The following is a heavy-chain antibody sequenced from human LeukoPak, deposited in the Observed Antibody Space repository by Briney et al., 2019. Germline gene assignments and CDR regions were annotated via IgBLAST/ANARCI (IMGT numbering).Heavy chain of an antibody. CDR2: IIPIFGTA. CDR1: GGTFSSYA. CDR3: ARGPTTVTTHSDY. D-gene: IGHD4-17*01. V-gene: IGHV1-69*13. Sequence: SVKVSCKASGGTFSSYAISWVRQAPGQGLEWMGGIIPIFGTANYAQKFQGRVTITADESTSTAYMELSSLRSEDTAVYYCARGPTTVTTHSDYWGQGTLVTVSS. J-gene: IGHJ4*02.